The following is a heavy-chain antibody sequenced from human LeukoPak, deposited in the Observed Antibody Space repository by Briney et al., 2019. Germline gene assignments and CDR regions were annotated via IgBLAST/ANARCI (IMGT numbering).Heavy chain of an antibody. CDR1: GGFISSYY. CDR2: VYYSGTT. V-gene: IGHV4-59*01. D-gene: IGHD3-10*01. CDR3: ARAAGGVTMIRGIIGYYGMDV. Sequence: SETLSLTCTVSGGFISSYYWSWIRQPPGKGLDWIGYVYYSGTTNYNPSLKSRVTISVDTSKNQFSLKLNSATAADTAVYYCARAAGGVTMIRGIIGYYGMDVWGQGTTVTVSS. J-gene: IGHJ6*02.